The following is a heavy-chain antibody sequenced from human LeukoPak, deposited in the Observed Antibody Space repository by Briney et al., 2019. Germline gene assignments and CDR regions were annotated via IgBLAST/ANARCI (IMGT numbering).Heavy chain of an antibody. D-gene: IGHD1-26*01. V-gene: IGHV4-34*01. J-gene: IGHJ6*03. CDR3: ASALRDGAYYYYYMDV. CDR2: INHSGST. Sequence: SETLSLTCAVYGGSFSGYYWSWIRQPPGKGLEWIGEINHSGSTNYNPSLKSRVTISVDTSKNQFSLKLSSVTAADTAVYYCASALRDGAYYYYYMDVWGKGTTVTVSS. CDR1: GGSFSGYY.